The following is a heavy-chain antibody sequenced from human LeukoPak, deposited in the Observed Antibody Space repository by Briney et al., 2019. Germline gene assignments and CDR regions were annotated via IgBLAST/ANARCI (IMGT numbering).Heavy chain of an antibody. CDR2: ISVYNGKT. J-gene: IGHJ4*02. D-gene: IGHD4-11*01. CDR3: ARGEETVNTPYFVY. Sequence: ASVKVSCKASGYTFTNYGISWVRQAPGQGLEWMGWISVYNGKTNYAQKFQGRVTMTTDTSTSTAYMELRSLRSDDTAVYYCARGEETVNTPYFVYWGQGSLVTVSS. V-gene: IGHV1-18*01. CDR1: GYTFTNYG.